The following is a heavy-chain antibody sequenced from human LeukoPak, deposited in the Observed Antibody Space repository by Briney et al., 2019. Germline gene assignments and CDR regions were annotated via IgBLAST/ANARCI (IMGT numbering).Heavy chain of an antibody. J-gene: IGHJ6*03. CDR2: INRNSGGT. CDR3: ARDNSSISSSCGNSYMDV. CDR1: GYTFIGYY. D-gene: IGHD2/OR15-2a*01. V-gene: IGHV1-2*02. Sequence: GASVKVSCKASGYTFIGYYIHWVRQAPGQGLEWMGWINRNSGGTDFAQRFQGRVTMTRDTSISTVYMELSRLRSDDTAVYYCARDNSSISSSCGNSYMDVWGKGTTVSVSS.